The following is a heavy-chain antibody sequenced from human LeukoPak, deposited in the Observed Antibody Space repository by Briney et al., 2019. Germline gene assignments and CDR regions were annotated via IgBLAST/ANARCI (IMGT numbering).Heavy chain of an antibody. Sequence: GGSLRLSCAASGFTFSSYGMHWVRQAPGKGLEWVAFIRYDGSNKYYADSVKGRFTISRDNSKNTLYLQMNSLRAEDTAVYYCAKVRDDYYGSGSFDYWGQGTLVTVSS. CDR1: GFTFSSYG. V-gene: IGHV3-30*02. D-gene: IGHD3-10*01. CDR2: IRYDGSNK. CDR3: AKVRDDYYGSGSFDY. J-gene: IGHJ4*02.